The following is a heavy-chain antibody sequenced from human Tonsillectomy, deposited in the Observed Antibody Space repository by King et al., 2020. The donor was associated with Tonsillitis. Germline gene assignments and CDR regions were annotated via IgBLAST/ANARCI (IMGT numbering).Heavy chain of an antibody. Sequence: QLQESGPGLVKPSQTLSLTCTVSGGSISSGDYYWSWIRQPPGKGLEWIGYIYYSGSTYYNPSLKSRVTISVDTSKNQFSLKLSSVTAADTAVYYCARGAELSSGHMQFDAFDIWGQGTMVTVSS. CDR1: GGSISSGDYY. CDR2: IYYSGST. V-gene: IGHV4-30-4*01. CDR3: ARGAELSSGHMQFDAFDI. J-gene: IGHJ3*02. D-gene: IGHD3-22*01.